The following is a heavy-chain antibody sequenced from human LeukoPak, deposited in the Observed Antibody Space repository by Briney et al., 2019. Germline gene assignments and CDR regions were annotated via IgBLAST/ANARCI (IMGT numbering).Heavy chain of an antibody. CDR2: IKQDGSEK. CDR1: GFTFSSYW. CDR3: AKDPGRSTDYYMDV. Sequence: GGSLRLSCAASGFTFSSYWMSWVRQAPGKGLEWVANIKQDGSEKYYVDSVKGRFTISRDNSKNTLYLQMNSLRAEDTAVYYCAKDPGRSTDYYMDVRGKGTTVTVSS. J-gene: IGHJ6*03. V-gene: IGHV3-7*01. D-gene: IGHD2-2*01.